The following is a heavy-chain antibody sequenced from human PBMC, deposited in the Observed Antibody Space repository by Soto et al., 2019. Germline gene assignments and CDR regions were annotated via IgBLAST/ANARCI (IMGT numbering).Heavy chain of an antibody. CDR3: AKGEVRGIIPSYFDY. J-gene: IGHJ4*02. Sequence: PGGSLRLSCAGSGFTFRWFGMSWVRQAPGKGLEWVARISNDGSNEYYVDSVKGRFTISRDNSKNTLYLQMDSLRAEDTAMYYCAKGEVRGIIPSYFDYWGLGTLVTVSS. CDR1: GFTFRWFG. V-gene: IGHV3-30*18. D-gene: IGHD3-10*01. CDR2: ISNDGSNE.